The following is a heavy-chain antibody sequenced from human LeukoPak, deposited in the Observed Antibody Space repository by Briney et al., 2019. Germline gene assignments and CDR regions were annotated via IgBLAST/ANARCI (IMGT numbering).Heavy chain of an antibody. D-gene: IGHD3-9*01. V-gene: IGHV1-2*02. CDR2: INPNSGGT. J-gene: IGHJ3*02. CDR1: GYTFTGYY. CDR3: ARRRVYDILTSYAFDI. Sequence: ASVKVSCKASGYTFTGYYMHWVRQAPGQGLEWMGWINPNSGGTNCAQKFQGRVTMTRDTSISTAYMELSSLRSDDTTVYYCARRRVYDILTSYAFDIWGQGTMVTVSS.